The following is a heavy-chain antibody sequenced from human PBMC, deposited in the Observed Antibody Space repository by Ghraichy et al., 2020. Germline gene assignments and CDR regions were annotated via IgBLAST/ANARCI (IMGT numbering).Heavy chain of an antibody. V-gene: IGHV4-39*01. CDR2: IYYSGST. CDR3: ARHRRWGYYDSSGYYSYYFDY. D-gene: IGHD3-22*01. J-gene: IGHJ4*02. Sequence: SETLSLTCTVSGGSISSSSYYWGWIRQPPGKGLEWIGSIYYSGSTYYNPSLKSRVTISVDTSKNQFSLKLSSVTAADTAVYYCARHRRWGYYDSSGYYSYYFDYWGQGTLVTVSS. CDR1: GGSISSSSYY.